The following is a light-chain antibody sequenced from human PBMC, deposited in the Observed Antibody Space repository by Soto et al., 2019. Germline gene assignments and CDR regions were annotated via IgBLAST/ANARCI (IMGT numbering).Light chain of an antibody. CDR1: SSDVGGYNY. Sequence: QSVLTQPPSASGCPGQSVTISCTRTSSDVGGYNYVSWYQQHPGKAPKLMIYEVSKRPSGVPDRFSGSKSGNTASLTVSGLQAEDEADYYFSSYAGSNKVFGTGTKVTVL. CDR2: EVS. J-gene: IGLJ1*01. V-gene: IGLV2-8*01. CDR3: SSYAGSNKV.